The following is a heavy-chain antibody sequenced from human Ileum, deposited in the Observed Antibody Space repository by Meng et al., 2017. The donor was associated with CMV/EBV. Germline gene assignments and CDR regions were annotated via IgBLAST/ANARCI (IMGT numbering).Heavy chain of an antibody. J-gene: IGHJ4*02. D-gene: IGHD4-11*01. CDR3: AKDADYSSIWYYFVS. CDR2: IWYDGSKQ. V-gene: IGHV3-33*06. Sequence: GESLKISCAASGFTFSGYGMHWVCQAPGKGLEWVAVIWYDGSKQYYADSVKGRFTISRDNSKNMLYLQMNSLRAEDTAVYYCAKDADYSSIWYYFVSWGQGALVTVSS. CDR1: GFTFSGYG.